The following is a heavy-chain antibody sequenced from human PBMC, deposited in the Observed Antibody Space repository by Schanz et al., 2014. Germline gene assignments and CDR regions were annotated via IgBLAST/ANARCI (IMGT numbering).Heavy chain of an antibody. Sequence: EVQLVESGGGLVQPGGSLRLSCAASGFTFSIYGMSWVRQAPGKGLEWVSRMIGSGSSVFYADSVKGRFTISRDNSKNTVNLQMNSLRAEDTAVYYCAKEKEEVAEVGSLFDSWGQGTLVTVSS. CDR1: GFTFSIYG. J-gene: IGHJ4*02. V-gene: IGHV3-23*04. D-gene: IGHD5-12*01. CDR2: MIGSGSSV. CDR3: AKEKEEVAEVGSLFDS.